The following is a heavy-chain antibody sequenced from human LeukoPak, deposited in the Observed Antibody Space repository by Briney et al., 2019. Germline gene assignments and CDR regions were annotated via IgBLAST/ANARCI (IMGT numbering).Heavy chain of an antibody. CDR1: GYTFTGYY. J-gene: IGHJ4*02. CDR2: INPNSGGT. CDR3: ARVFIYCSGGSCYCDY. D-gene: IGHD2-15*01. Sequence: ASVRVSCKASGYTFTGYYMHWVRQAPGQGLEWMGWINPNSGGTNYAQKFQGRVTMTRDTSISTAYMELSRLRSDDTAGYYCARVFIYCSGGSCYCDYWGQGTLVTVSP. V-gene: IGHV1-2*02.